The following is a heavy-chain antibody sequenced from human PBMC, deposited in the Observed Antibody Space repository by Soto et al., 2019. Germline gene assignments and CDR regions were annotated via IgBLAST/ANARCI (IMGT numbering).Heavy chain of an antibody. CDR3: AKVPTGEMATVFQAFDI. CDR2: ISGSGGRT. D-gene: IGHD4-4*01. J-gene: IGHJ3*02. V-gene: IGHV3-23*01. CDR1: EFTFSSYA. Sequence: PGGFLRLSCVASEFTFSSYAMSWVRQAPGKGLEWVSAISGSGGRTYHADSVKGRFAVSRDNSKSTLYLQMNSLRDEDTAVYYCAKVPTGEMATVFQAFDIWGQGTMVTVSS.